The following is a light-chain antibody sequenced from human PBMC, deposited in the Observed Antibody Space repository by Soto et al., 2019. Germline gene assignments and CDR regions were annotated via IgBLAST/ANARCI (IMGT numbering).Light chain of an antibody. CDR3: CSYAGGYTHAV. CDR2: KIN. Sequence: QAVVTQPPSASGTPGQRVTISCAGSNSNIGSNNVYWYQQLPGTAPKLLIYKINQRPSGVPDRFSGSKSGTSASLAVSGLRSEDEADYYCCSYAGGYTHAVFGGGTKLTVL. CDR1: NSNIGSNN. V-gene: IGLV1-47*01. J-gene: IGLJ2*01.